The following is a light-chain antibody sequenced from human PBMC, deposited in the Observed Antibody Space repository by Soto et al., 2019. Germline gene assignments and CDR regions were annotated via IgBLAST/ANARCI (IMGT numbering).Light chain of an antibody. CDR1: NIGSKS. CDR3: PVWDGSSDHVV. V-gene: IGLV3-21*02. CDR2: DAS. J-gene: IGLJ2*01. Sequence: SYELTQTPSVSVAPGQTAMITCAGNNIGSKSVHWYQQKPGQAPVLVVHDASDRPSGIPERFSGSKSGDMATLTISRVEAGDEADYYCPVWDGSSDHVVFGGGTKVTVL.